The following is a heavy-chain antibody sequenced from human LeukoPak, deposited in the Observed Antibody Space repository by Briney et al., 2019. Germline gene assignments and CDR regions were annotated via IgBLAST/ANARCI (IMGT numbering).Heavy chain of an antibody. J-gene: IGHJ6*02. V-gene: IGHV4-39*02. CDR1: GGSISSSSYY. D-gene: IGHD4-17*01. Sequence: PSETLSLTCTVSGGSISSSSYYWGWIRQPPGKGLEWVGSIYYSGSTYYNPSLKSRVTISVDTSKNQFSLKLSSVTAADTAVYYCARDPRFGGDYVLYYYGMDVWGQGTTVTVS. CDR2: IYYSGST. CDR3: ARDPRFGGDYVLYYYGMDV.